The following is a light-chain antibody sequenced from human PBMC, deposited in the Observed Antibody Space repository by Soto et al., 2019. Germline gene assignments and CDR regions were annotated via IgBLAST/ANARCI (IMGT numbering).Light chain of an antibody. CDR3: RSYTSSTTLV. CDR1: SSDVGGYNY. Sequence: QSALTQPASVSGSPGQSITISCTGTSSDVGGYNYVSWYQQHPGKAPKLMIYDVGNRPSGVSNRFSGSKSGNTASLTISGLQAEDEADYYCRSYTSSTTLVCGGGTKLTVL. J-gene: IGLJ2*01. CDR2: DVG. V-gene: IGLV2-14*01.